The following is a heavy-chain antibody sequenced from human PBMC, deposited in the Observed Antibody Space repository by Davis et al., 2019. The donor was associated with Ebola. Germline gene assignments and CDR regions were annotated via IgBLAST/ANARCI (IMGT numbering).Heavy chain of an antibody. CDR3: AIRKGALDI. CDR2: INSDGSST. V-gene: IGHV3-74*01. Sequence: GESLKISCAASGFTFSSYWMHWVRQAPGKGLVWVSRINSDGSSTSYADSVKGRFSISRDNPKNRLYLQMNSLRTEDTAVYYCAIRKGALDIWGQGTMVTVSS. CDR1: GFTFSSYW. J-gene: IGHJ3*02.